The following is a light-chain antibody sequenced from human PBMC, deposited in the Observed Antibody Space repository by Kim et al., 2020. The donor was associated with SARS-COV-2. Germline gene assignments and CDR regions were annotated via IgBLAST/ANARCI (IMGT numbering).Light chain of an antibody. V-gene: IGKV3-20*01. J-gene: IGKJ1*01. CDR2: GPS. CDR1: QSLSSSY. CDR3: QQYSRFPWT. Sequence: APGERANSSCRASQSLSSSYLAWHQQKPGQAPRLLIYGPSTRATGIPDRFSVSGSGTDFTLTISRLEPEDFAVYYCQQYSRFPWTFGQGTKVDIK.